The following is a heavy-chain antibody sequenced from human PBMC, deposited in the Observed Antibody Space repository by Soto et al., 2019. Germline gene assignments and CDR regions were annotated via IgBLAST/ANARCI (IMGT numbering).Heavy chain of an antibody. V-gene: IGHV3-30*19. Sequence: QVQLVESGGGVVQPGTSLRLSCVGSGFTFRSYVIHWVRQAPGKGMEWVALTSYDGTNNYYDDSVKGRFTISRDNSKNTVDLQMDRLRLEDTSLYYCARWGTTGGLDVWGPGPLVSVSS. CDR3: ARWGTTGGLDV. D-gene: IGHD3-16*01. CDR2: TSYDGTNN. CDR1: GFTFRSYV. J-gene: IGHJ4*02.